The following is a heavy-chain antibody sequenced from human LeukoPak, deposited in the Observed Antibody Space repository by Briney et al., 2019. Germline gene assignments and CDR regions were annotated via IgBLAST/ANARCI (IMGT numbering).Heavy chain of an antibody. D-gene: IGHD5-12*01. CDR1: GFSFSSYG. Sequence: PGGSLRLSCAASGFSFSSYGMHWVRQAPGKGLEWVAVIWCDGSNKNYADSVKGRFTISRDNSKNMLYLQMNSLRVEDTALYYCASHGGLWGQGTLVTVSS. CDR3: ASHGGL. J-gene: IGHJ4*02. CDR2: IWCDGSNK. V-gene: IGHV3-33*01.